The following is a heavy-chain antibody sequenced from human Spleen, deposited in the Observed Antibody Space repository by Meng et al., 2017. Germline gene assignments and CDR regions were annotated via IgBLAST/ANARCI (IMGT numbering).Heavy chain of an antibody. V-gene: IGHV5-51*01. CDR3: ARHGGYCSGTTCLVLNYLYGLDV. CDR1: GYSFTNYW. CDR2: VYPGDSHT. J-gene: IGHJ6*02. D-gene: IGHD2-2*01. Sequence: KVSCQASGYSFTNYWIGWVRQMPGKGLEWMGIVYPGDSHTRYSPAFQGQVTISADTSTSTAYLQWSSLKASDTATYYCARHGGYCSGTTCLVLNYLYGLDVWGRGTMVTVSS.